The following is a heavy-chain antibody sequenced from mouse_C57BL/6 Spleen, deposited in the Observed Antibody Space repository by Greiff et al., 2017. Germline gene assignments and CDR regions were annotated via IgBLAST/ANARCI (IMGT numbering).Heavy chain of an antibody. CDR2: IDPSDSYT. D-gene: IGHD1-1*01. V-gene: IGHV1-69*01. J-gene: IGHJ1*03. CDR1: GYTFTSYW. CDR3: ARENYNGSSRYFDV. Sequence: VQLQQSGAELVMPGASVKLSCKASGYTFTSYWMHWVKQRPGQGLEWIGEIDPSDSYTNYNQKFKGKSTLTVDKSSSTAYMQLSSLTSEDSAVYYCARENYNGSSRYFDVWGTGTTVTVSS.